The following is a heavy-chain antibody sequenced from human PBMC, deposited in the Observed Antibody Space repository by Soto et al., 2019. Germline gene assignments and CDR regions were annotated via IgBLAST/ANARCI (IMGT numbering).Heavy chain of an antibody. CDR2: IYYSGST. CDR3: ARHRYIYGRNYYFYGMDV. D-gene: IGHD5-18*01. Sequence: PSETLSLTCTVSSFSISSRSYYWGRIAQAQGKGLEWIGSIYYSGSTYYNPSLKSRVTISVDTSKNQFCLRLSSVTAADTAVYYCARHRYIYGRNYYFYGMDVWGQGTTVT. J-gene: IGHJ6*02. CDR1: SFSISSRSYY. V-gene: IGHV4-39*01.